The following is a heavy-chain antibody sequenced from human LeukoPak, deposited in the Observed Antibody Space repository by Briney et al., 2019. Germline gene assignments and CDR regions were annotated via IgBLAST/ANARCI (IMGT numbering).Heavy chain of an antibody. CDR2: INPNSGGT. V-gene: IGHV1-2*04. D-gene: IGHD6-19*01. Sequence: ASVKVSCKASGYTFTSYYMHWVRQAPGQGLAWMGWINPNSGGTNYAQKFQGWVTMTRDTSISTAYMELSRLRSDDTAVYYCARASRSGWYDYWGQGTLVTVSS. CDR3: ARASRSGWYDY. CDR1: GYTFTSYY. J-gene: IGHJ4*02.